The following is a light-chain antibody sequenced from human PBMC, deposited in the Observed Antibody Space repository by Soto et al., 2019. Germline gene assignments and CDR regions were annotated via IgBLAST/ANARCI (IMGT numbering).Light chain of an antibody. Sequence: EIVLPQSQGPLSLSPGERSTLSCMASQSVSSSYLAWYQQKPGQAPRLLIYGASSRATGIPDRFSGSGSGTDFTLTISRLEPEDFAVYSCQLSGSLPTTFAQGTRLEIK. CDR1: QSVSSSY. CDR3: QLSGSLPTT. CDR2: GAS. V-gene: IGKV3-20*01. J-gene: IGKJ5*01.